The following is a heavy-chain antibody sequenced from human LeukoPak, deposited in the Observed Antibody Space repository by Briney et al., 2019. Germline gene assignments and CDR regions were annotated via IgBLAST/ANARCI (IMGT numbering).Heavy chain of an antibody. V-gene: IGHV4-34*01. CDR2: INHSGST. J-gene: IGHJ5*02. CDR3: ARGRGARSSRWYNWFDP. Sequence: SETLSLTCAVYGGSFSAYYWSWIRQPPGKGLEWIGEINHSGSTNYNPSLKSRVTISIDTSKNQFSLEMSSVPAADTAVYYCARGRGARSSRWYNWFDPWGQGTLVTASS. D-gene: IGHD6-13*01. CDR1: GGSFSAYY.